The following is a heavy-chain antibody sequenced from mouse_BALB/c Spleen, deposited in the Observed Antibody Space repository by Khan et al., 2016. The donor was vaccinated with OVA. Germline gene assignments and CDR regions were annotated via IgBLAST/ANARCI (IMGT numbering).Heavy chain of an antibody. CDR1: GFFFSSYT. J-gene: IGHJ1*01. Sequence: EVELVESGGGLVKPGGSLKLSCAASGFFFSSYTMSWVRQTPEKRLEWVATISSGSTYTYYPDSVKGRFTISRVNAKNTLYPQMSSLKSEDTAMYYCTRDGNYAHWYFDVWGAGTTVTVSS. D-gene: IGHD2-1*01. V-gene: IGHV5-6-4*01. CDR2: ISSGSTYT. CDR3: TRDGNYAHWYFDV.